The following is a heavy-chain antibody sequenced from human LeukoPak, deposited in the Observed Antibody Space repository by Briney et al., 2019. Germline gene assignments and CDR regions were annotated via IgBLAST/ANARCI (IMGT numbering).Heavy chain of an antibody. J-gene: IGHJ5*02. Sequence: PGGSLRLSCAASGFTFSSYAMHWVRQAPGKGLEWVAVISYDGSNKYYADSVKGRFTISRDNSKNTLYLQMNSLRAEDTAVYYCARDLGSSYRPNWFDPWGQGTLVTVSS. CDR2: ISYDGSNK. V-gene: IGHV3-30*04. CDR1: GFTFSSYA. D-gene: IGHD6-6*01. CDR3: ARDLGSSYRPNWFDP.